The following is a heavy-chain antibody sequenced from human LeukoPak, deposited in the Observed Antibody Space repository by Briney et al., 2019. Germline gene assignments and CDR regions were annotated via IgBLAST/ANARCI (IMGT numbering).Heavy chain of an antibody. CDR3: ARDCGGGAPCFDS. V-gene: IGHV3-7*03. D-gene: IGHD3-16*01. CDR2: IKQDGTEK. Sequence: GGSLRLSYEASGVTFSNYWMSWVRQAPGMGPEWLANIKQDGTEKFYMASVRGRFIISRDNAKSSLYLQMNSLRVEDTAVYYCARDCGGGAPCFDSWGQGTLVTVSS. J-gene: IGHJ4*02. CDR1: GVTFSNYW.